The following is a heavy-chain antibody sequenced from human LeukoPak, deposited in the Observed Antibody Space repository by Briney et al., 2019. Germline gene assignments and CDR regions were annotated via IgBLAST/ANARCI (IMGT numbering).Heavy chain of an antibody. D-gene: IGHD2-2*01. CDR3: ARDSPSSTSWGY. Sequence: GGSLRPSCAASGFTFSSYAMHWVRQAPGKGLEWVAVISYDGSDKYYPDSVKGRFTISRDNSKNTLYLQMNSLRTEDTAVYYCARDSPSSTSWGYWGQGTLVTVSS. CDR1: GFTFSSYA. V-gene: IGHV3-30-3*01. J-gene: IGHJ4*02. CDR2: ISYDGSDK.